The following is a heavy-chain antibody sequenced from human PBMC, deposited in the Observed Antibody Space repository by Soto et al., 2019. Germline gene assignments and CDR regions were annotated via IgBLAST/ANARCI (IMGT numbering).Heavy chain of an antibody. CDR3: ARPIDSSGYYPYYFDY. CDR2: IYPGDSDT. D-gene: IGHD3-22*01. Sequence: GESLKISCKGSGYSFTSYWIGWVRQMPGKGLEWMGIIYPGDSDTRYSPSFQGQVTISADKSISTAYLQWSSLKASDTAMYYCARPIDSSGYYPYYFDYWGQGTLVTVSS. J-gene: IGHJ4*02. CDR1: GYSFTSYW. V-gene: IGHV5-51*01.